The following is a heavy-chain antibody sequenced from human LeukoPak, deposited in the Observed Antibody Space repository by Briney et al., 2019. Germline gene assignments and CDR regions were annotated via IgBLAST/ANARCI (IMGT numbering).Heavy chain of an antibody. V-gene: IGHV4-34*01. CDR2: INHSGST. Sequence: SETLSLTCAVYGGSFSGYYWSWIRQPPGKGLEWIGEINHSGSTNYNPSLKSRVTISVDTSKNQFSLKLSSVTADDTAVYYCASPGIAAAGTLGFDYWGQGTLVTASS. CDR3: ASPGIAAAGTLGFDY. CDR1: GGSFSGYY. D-gene: IGHD6-13*01. J-gene: IGHJ4*02.